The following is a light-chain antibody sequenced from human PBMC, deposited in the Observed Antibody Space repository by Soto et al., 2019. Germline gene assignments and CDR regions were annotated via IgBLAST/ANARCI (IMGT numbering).Light chain of an antibody. CDR1: SSNIGAGYD. V-gene: IGLV1-40*01. CDR3: QSYDSSLSGIV. Sequence: QSVLTQPPPVSGAPGQGVTISCTGSSSNIGAGYDVHWYQQLPGTAPKLLIYTNSNRPSGVPDRISGSKSGTSASLAITGLQAEDEADYYCQSYDSSLSGIVFGTGTKVTVL. J-gene: IGLJ1*01. CDR2: TNS.